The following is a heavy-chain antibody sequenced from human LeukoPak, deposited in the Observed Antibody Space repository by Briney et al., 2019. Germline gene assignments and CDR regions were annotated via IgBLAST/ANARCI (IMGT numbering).Heavy chain of an antibody. CDR1: RFTFSSYA. Sequence: PGGSLTLYCAASRFTFSSYAMSWVRQAPGKGLEWVSAISGSGGSTYYADYVKGRFTISRDNSKNTLYLQMNSLRAEDTAVYYCAKDDSSGYYSYFQHWGQGTLVTVSS. J-gene: IGHJ1*01. CDR3: AKDDSSGYYSYFQH. V-gene: IGHV3-23*01. CDR2: ISGSGGST. D-gene: IGHD3-22*01.